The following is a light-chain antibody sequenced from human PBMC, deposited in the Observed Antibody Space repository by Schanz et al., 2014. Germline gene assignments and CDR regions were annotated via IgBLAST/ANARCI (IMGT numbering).Light chain of an antibody. CDR1: QSVSSGY. CDR2: AAS. V-gene: IGKV3-20*01. CDR3: QQYGGSTEA. Sequence: EIVLTQSPGTLSLSPGQRATLSCRASQSVSSGYLAWYQQKPGQAPSLLIYAASSRATGIPDRFSGSGSGTDFTLTISRLEPGDFAVYYCQQYGGSTEAFGQGTKLEIK. J-gene: IGKJ2*01.